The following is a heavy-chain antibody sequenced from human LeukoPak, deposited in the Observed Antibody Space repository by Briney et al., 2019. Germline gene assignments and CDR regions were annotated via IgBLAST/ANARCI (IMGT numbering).Heavy chain of an antibody. Sequence: SETLSLTCTVSGGSISSYYWSWIRQPAGKGLEWIGRIYTSGSTNYNTSLKSRVTMSVDTSKNQFSLKLSSVTAADTAVYYCAGLYYYGSGSYDIWGQGTMVTVSS. CDR1: GGSISSYY. D-gene: IGHD3-10*01. CDR3: AGLYYYGSGSYDI. V-gene: IGHV4-4*07. J-gene: IGHJ3*02. CDR2: IYTSGST.